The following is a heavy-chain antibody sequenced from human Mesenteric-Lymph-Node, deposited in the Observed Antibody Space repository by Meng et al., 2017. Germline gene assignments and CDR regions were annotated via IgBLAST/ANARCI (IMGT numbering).Heavy chain of an antibody. V-gene: IGHV3-48*03. Sequence: GESLKISCAASGFTFSTSAMSWVRRAPGKGLEWLSYISSTGSKILYSDSVKGRFTISRDNAKNSLYLQMNSLRAEDTAVYYCARDPKAYCGGDCYSGYFDYWGQGTLVTVSS. J-gene: IGHJ4*02. CDR3: ARDPKAYCGGDCYSGYFDY. CDR1: GFTFSTSA. D-gene: IGHD2-21*02. CDR2: ISSTGSKI.